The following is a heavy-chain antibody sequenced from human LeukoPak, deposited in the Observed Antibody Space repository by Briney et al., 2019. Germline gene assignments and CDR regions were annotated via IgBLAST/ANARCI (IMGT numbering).Heavy chain of an antibody. V-gene: IGHV1-18*01. Sequence: ASVKVSCKASGYTFTSYGINWVRQAPGQGPEWMGWISAYNGNTKYAQNLQGRVTMTTDTSTSTAYMELRSLRSDDTTVYYCTRDLPYSSSWESIDYWGQGTLVTVSS. J-gene: IGHJ4*02. CDR2: ISAYNGNT. CDR1: GYTFTSYG. D-gene: IGHD6-13*01. CDR3: TRDLPYSSSWESIDY.